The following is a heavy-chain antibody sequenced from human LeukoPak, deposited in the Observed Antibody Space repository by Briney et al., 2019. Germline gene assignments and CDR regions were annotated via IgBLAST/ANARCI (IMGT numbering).Heavy chain of an antibody. CDR1: DDSITMYY. V-gene: IGHV4-59*01. Sequence: SETLSLTCTVSDDSITMYYWTWIRQPPGKGLEWIGYVDHTGSTKFNPSLNGRVSISRDTSKNLFSLRLRSVTATDTAVYFCARGRVSSSTWYSTYYYYFYMDVWGKGTTVTVSS. CDR2: VDHTGST. D-gene: IGHD4-11*01. CDR3: ARGRVSSSTWYSTYYYYFYMDV. J-gene: IGHJ6*03.